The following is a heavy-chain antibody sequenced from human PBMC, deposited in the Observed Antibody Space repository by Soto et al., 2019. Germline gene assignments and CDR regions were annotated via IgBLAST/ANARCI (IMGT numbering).Heavy chain of an antibody. J-gene: IGHJ6*02. D-gene: IGHD3-10*01. V-gene: IGHV5-10-1*01. CDR2: IDPSDSYT. Sequence: GESLKISCKGSGYSFTSYWISWVRQMPGKGLEWMGRIDPSDSYTNYSPSFQGHVTISADKSISTAYLQWSSLKASDTAMYYCATARYGSGSYYNLSAYYYYGMDVWGQGTTVTVSS. CDR3: ATARYGSGSYYNLSAYYYYGMDV. CDR1: GYSFTSYW.